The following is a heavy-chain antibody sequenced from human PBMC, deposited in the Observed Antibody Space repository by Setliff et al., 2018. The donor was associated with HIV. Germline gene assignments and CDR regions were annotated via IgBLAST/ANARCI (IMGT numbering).Heavy chain of an antibody. CDR1: GGSISSYY. V-gene: IGHV4-4*09. J-gene: IGHJ3*02. D-gene: IGHD1-26*01. CDR2: TYTSGST. Sequence: LSLTCTVSGGSISSYYWSWIRQPPGKGLEWIGYTYTSGSTSYNPSLKSRVTISIDTSKNQFSLKLNSVTAADTAGYYCASTSGIVGAARVFDIWGQGTMVSISS. CDR3: ASTSGIVGAARVFDI.